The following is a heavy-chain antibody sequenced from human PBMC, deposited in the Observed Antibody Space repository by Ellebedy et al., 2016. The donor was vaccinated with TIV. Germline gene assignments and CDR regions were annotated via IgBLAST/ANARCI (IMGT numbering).Heavy chain of an antibody. CDR1: GFTFSNYA. CDR2: ISYDGTSK. D-gene: IGHD2-15*01. Sequence: GESLKISCAASGFTFSNYAMYWFRQAPGKGLEWVAFISYDGTSKFYADSVKGRFTISRDNSKNTLYLQMNSLRAEDTAVYYCAKGCGGSCYWEAYWGQGTLVTVSS. CDR3: AKGCGGSCYWEAY. V-gene: IGHV3-30*18. J-gene: IGHJ4*02.